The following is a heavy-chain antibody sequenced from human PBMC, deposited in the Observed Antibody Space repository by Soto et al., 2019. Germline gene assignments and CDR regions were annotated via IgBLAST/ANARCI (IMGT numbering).Heavy chain of an antibody. CDR2: IYNSGNT. D-gene: IGHD2-15*01. CDR3: VRHACSDGCYFDY. CDR1: GGSIGSYY. J-gene: IGHJ4*02. V-gene: IGHV4-59*08. Sequence: SETLSLTCTVSGGSIGSYYWTWIRQPPGKEPEWIAYIYNSGNTVYNPSLKSRVTISGDTSKNQFSMKLSSVTAADTAVYYCVRHACSDGCYFDYWGQGTEVTVPQ.